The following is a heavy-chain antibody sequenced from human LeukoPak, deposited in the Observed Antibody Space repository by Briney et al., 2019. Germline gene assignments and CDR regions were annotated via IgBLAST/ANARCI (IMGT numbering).Heavy chain of an antibody. CDR1: GSTFSSYS. D-gene: IGHD1-26*01. J-gene: IGHJ3*02. CDR2: ISSSSSYI. V-gene: IGHV3-21*01. CDR3: ARDQVGATHTNDAFDI. Sequence: GGSLRLSCAASGSTFSSYSMNWVRQAPGKGLEWVSSISSSSSYIHYADSVKGRFTISRDNAKNSLYLQMNSLRAEDTAVYYCARDQVGATHTNDAFDIWGQGTMVTVSS.